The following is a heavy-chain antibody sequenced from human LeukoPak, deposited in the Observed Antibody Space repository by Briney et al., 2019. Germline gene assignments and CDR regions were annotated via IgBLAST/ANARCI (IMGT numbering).Heavy chain of an antibody. Sequence: ASVKVSFKASGYTFTDYYMHWVRQAPGQGSEWVGWINPNSGGTNYAQKFQGRVTMTRDTSISTAYMELRRLRSDDTAVYYCARAHSYSSSWSFPYYYGMDVWGQGTTVTVSS. CDR1: GYTFTDYY. V-gene: IGHV1-2*02. D-gene: IGHD6-13*01. CDR2: INPNSGGT. J-gene: IGHJ6*02. CDR3: ARAHSYSSSWSFPYYYGMDV.